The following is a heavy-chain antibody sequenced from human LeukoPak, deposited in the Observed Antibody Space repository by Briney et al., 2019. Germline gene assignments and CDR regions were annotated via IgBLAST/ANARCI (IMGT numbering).Heavy chain of an antibody. CDR2: IIPIFGTA. CDR3: ARDQSGSYYGY. D-gene: IGHD1-26*01. J-gene: IGHJ4*02. Sequence: ASVKVSCKASGGTLSSYAISWVLQAPGQGLEWMGGIIPIFGTANYAQKFQGRVTITADESTSTAYMELSSLRSEDTAVYYCARDQSGSYYGYWGQGTLVTVSS. V-gene: IGHV1-69*13. CDR1: GGTLSSYA.